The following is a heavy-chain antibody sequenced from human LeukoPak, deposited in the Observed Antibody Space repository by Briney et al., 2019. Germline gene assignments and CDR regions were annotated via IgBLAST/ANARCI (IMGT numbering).Heavy chain of an antibody. CDR1: GFTVSSNY. CDR2: IYSGGST. V-gene: IGHV3-53*01. D-gene: IGHD1-26*01. Sequence: GGSLRLSCAASGFTVSSNYMSWVRQAPGKGLEWVSIIYSGGSTFYADSVKGRFTISRDNSKNTLYLQMNSLRAEDTAAYYCARGGSYLSAFDIWAKGQWSPSPQ. J-gene: IGHJ3*02. CDR3: ARGGSYLSAFDI.